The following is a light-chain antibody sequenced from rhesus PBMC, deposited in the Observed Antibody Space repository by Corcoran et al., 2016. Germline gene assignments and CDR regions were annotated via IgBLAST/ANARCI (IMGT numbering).Light chain of an antibody. Sequence: ETVVTQSPATLSLSPGERTTLSCRASQRIGSNLAWYQQRPGQAPKLLSNDASTRATGLPDRFRGSGSGTEFTLPISGLEPEDVGIYYCQQYNNWNSFGQGTKVEIK. CDR3: QQYNNWNS. CDR1: QRIGSN. CDR2: DAS. V-gene: IGKV3-42*02. J-gene: IGKJ2*01.